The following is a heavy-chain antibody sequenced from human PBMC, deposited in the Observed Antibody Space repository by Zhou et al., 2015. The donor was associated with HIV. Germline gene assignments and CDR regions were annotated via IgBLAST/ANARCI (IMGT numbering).Heavy chain of an antibody. D-gene: IGHD3-10*01. J-gene: IGHJ4*02. CDR2: IWYDGSNR. V-gene: IGHV3-33*08. CDR1: EFTFSSYA. CDR3: ARDRGYFHYLDY. Sequence: QVQLVESGGGVVQPGRSLRLSCAASEFTFSSYAMHWLRQAPGKGLEWVAVIWYDGSNRYYADSVKGRFTISRDHSKNTLYLQMNSLRAEDTAVYYCARDRGYFHYLDYWGQGTLVTVSS.